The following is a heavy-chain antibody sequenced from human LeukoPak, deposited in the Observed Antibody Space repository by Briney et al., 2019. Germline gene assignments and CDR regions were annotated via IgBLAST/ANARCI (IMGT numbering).Heavy chain of an antibody. V-gene: IGHV3-30*01. CDR2: ISYDGSNK. Sequence: AGSLTLSCAASGCSFSSYAMHWVRQAPPPGLEWLGVISYDGSNKYYADSVKGRFTISRDNSKNTLYLQMNSLRAEDTAVYDCARLGLVRTIDYWGQGTLVTVSS. CDR1: GCSFSSYA. D-gene: IGHD1-14*01. J-gene: IGHJ4*02. CDR3: ARLGLVRTIDY.